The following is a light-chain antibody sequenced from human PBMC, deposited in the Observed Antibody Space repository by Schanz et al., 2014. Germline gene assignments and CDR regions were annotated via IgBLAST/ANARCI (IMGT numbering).Light chain of an antibody. CDR1: QSVISSY. Sequence: EIVLTQSPGTLSLSPGERATLSCRASQSVISSYLAWYQQKPGRAPRLLIYGASTRATGIPARFSGSGSGTEFTLTISSLQSEDFAVYYCHHYGGSPYTFGQGTKLEIK. CDR3: HHYGGSPYT. CDR2: GAS. V-gene: IGKV3-20*01. J-gene: IGKJ2*01.